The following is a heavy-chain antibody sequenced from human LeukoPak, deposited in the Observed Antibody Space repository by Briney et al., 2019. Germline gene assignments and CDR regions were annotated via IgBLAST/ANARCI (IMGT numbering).Heavy chain of an antibody. J-gene: IGHJ4*02. CDR3: ARGPYGLEDY. V-gene: IGHV1-8*02. CDR1: AYTFTGYY. CDR2: MNPNSGNT. Sequence: ASVKVSCKASAYTFTGYYMHWVRQAPGQGLEWMGWMNPNSGNTGYAQKFQGRVTMTRNTSISTAYMELSSLRSEDTAVYYCARGPYGLEDYWGQGTLVTVSS. D-gene: IGHD1-1*01.